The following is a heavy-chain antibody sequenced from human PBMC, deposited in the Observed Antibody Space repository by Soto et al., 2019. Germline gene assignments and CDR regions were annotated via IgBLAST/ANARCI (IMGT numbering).Heavy chain of an antibody. CDR1: GITFSSYS. CDR3: ARDGRDFDY. V-gene: IGHV3-21*01. Sequence: GGSLRLSCVASGITFSSYSMNWVRQAPGKGLEWVSSLSSSSSYIYYADSVKGRFTITRDNAKNSLYLQMNSLRAEDTAVYYCARDGRDFDYWGQGTLVTVSS. CDR2: LSSSSSYI. J-gene: IGHJ4*02.